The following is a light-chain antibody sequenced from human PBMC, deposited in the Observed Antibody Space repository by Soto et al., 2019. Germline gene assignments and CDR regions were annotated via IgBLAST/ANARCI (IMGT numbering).Light chain of an antibody. V-gene: IGKV1-33*01. J-gene: IGKJ5*01. CDR2: DVS. CDR3: QQYDDLPIT. CDR1: HDITNH. Sequence: DIQMTQSPSSLSVSVGDRVTITCQASHDITNHLNWYQQKPGKAPKLLIYDVSKLETGVPSRFSGSGSGTDFTFTISSLQPEDIATYFCQQYDDLPITFGQGTRLDVK.